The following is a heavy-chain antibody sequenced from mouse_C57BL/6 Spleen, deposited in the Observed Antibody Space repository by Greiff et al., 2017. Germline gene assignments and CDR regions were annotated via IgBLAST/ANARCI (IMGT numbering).Heavy chain of an antibody. J-gene: IGHJ2*01. Sequence: QVQLQQPGAELVKPGASVKVSCKASGYTFTSYWMHWVKQRPGQGLEWIGMIHPSDSDTNYNQKFKAKATMTVDNSSSTAYIQHSSLTSADSSVYDCAIDSSGYVCCDYWGQGTTLTVSA. V-gene: IGHV1-74*01. CDR1: GYTFTSYW. D-gene: IGHD3-2*02. CDR2: IHPSDSDT. CDR3: AIDSSGYVCCDY.